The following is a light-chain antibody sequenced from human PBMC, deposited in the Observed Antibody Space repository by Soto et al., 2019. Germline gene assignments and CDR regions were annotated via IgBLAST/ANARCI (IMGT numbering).Light chain of an antibody. V-gene: IGKV1-33*01. CDR2: DAS. Sequence: DIQMTQSPSSLSASVGDRVTITCQASQDISNYLNWYQQKPGKAPKLLIYDASNLETGVPSRFSGSGSGTDFTFTISSLQPEDIATYYCQQYDNLPSPWTFGQGTKVEIK. J-gene: IGKJ1*01. CDR1: QDISNY. CDR3: QQYDNLPSPWT.